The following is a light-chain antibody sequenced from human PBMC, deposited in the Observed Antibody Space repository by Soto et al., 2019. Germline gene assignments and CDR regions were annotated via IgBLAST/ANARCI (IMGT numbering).Light chain of an antibody. V-gene: IGKV1-9*01. CDR3: QQLYTYPHT. Sequence: IRVTQSPSFLSASVGDRVTITCRTSQGVTNSFAWYQQKSGKAPRLLIYSISSLKSGVPSRFSGSGSGTEFTLTISSLQPEDFATYYCQQLYTYPHTFGLGTQLEI. J-gene: IGKJ2*01. CDR1: QGVTNS. CDR2: SIS.